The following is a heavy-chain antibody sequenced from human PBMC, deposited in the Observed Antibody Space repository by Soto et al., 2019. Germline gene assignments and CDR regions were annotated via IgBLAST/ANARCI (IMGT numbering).Heavy chain of an antibody. CDR3: ARQYYDFWSGYYSSLTYYYYYGMDV. CDR1: GGSISSSSYY. J-gene: IGHJ6*02. V-gene: IGHV4-39*01. Sequence: LSLTCTVSGGSISSSSYYWGWIRQPPGKGLEWIGSIYYSGSTYYNPSLKSRVTISVDTSKNQFSLKLSSVTAADTAVYYCARQYYDFWSGYYSSLTYYYYYGMDVWGQGTTVTVSS. D-gene: IGHD3-3*01. CDR2: IYYSGST.